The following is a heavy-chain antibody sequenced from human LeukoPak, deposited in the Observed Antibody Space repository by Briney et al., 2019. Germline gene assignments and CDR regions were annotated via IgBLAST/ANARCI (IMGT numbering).Heavy chain of an antibody. J-gene: IGHJ5*02. CDR1: GFTFSSYG. Sequence: PGGSLRLSCAASGFTFSSYGMHWVRQAPGKGLEWVAFIRYDGSNKYYADSAKGRFTISRDNSKNTLYLQMNSLRAEDTAVYYCARAGVARYQLPLVGWFDPWGQGTLVTVSS. V-gene: IGHV3-30*02. D-gene: IGHD2-2*01. CDR2: IRYDGSNK. CDR3: ARAGVARYQLPLVGWFDP.